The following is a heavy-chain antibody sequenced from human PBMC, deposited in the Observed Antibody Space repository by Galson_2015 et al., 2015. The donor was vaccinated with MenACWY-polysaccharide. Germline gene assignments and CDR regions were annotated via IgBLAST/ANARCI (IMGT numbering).Heavy chain of an antibody. Sequence: SLRLSCAASGFTFSSYGMHWVRQAPGKGLEWVAVIWYDGSNKYYTDSVKGRFTISRDNSKNTLYLQMNSLRAEDTAVYYCARGRVAARPGWFAPWGQGTLVTVSS. V-gene: IGHV3-33*08. CDR3: ARGRVAARPGWFAP. CDR1: GFTFSSYG. CDR2: IWYDGSNK. D-gene: IGHD6-6*01. J-gene: IGHJ5*02.